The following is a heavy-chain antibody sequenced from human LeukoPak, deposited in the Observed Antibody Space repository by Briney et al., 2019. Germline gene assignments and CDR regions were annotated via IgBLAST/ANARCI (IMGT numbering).Heavy chain of an antibody. D-gene: IGHD2-2*01. J-gene: IGHJ6*03. Sequence: SQTLSLTCTVSGGSISSGGYYWSWIRQHPGKGLEWIGYIYYSGSTYYNPSLKSRVTISVDTSKNQFSLKLSSVTAADTAVYYCAREGAFGCSSTSCYIGYYYMDVWGKGTTVTVSS. CDR1: GGSISSGGYY. V-gene: IGHV4-31*03. CDR3: AREGAFGCSSTSCYIGYYYMDV. CDR2: IYYSGST.